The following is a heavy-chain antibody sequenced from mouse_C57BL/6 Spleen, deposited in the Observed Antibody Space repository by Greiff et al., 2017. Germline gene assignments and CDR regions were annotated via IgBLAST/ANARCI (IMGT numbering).Heavy chain of an antibody. D-gene: IGHD2-3*01. V-gene: IGHV5-6*01. CDR2: ISSGGSYT. Sequence: EVMLVESGGDLVKPGGSLKLSCAASGFTFSSYGMSWVRQTPDKRLEWVATISSGGSYTYSPDSVKGRFTISRDNAKNTLYLQMSSLKSEDTAMYYCARHEDGYYVWYFDVWGTGTTVTVSS. CDR3: ARHEDGYYVWYFDV. J-gene: IGHJ1*03. CDR1: GFTFSSYG.